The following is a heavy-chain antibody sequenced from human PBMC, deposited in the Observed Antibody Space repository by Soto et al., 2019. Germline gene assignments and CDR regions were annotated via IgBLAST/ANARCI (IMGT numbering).Heavy chain of an antibody. V-gene: IGHV1-24*01. CDR1: GYTLTELS. CDR2: FDPGDGET. J-gene: IGHJ3*02. CDR3: ATGSITGTTKAFDI. Sequence: ASVKVSCKVSGYTLTELSMHWVRQAPGKGLEWMGGFDPGDGETIYAQKFQGRVTMTEDTSTDTAYMELSSLRSEDTAVYYCATGSITGTTKAFDIWGQGTMVTVSS. D-gene: IGHD1-7*01.